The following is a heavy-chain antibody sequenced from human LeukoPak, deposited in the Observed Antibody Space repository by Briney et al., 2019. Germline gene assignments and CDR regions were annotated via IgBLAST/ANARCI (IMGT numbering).Heavy chain of an antibody. CDR3: ARHFGRSRGPGWDYCGMDV. J-gene: IGHJ6*02. V-gene: IGHV1-8*01. Sequence: ASVKVSCKASGYTFTSYDINWVRQATGQGLEWMGWMNPNSGNTGYAQKFQGRVTMTRNTSISTAYMELSSLRSEDTAVYYCARHFGRSRGPGWDYCGMDVWGQGTTVTVSS. CDR2: MNPNSGNT. CDR1: GYTFTSYD. D-gene: IGHD6-19*01.